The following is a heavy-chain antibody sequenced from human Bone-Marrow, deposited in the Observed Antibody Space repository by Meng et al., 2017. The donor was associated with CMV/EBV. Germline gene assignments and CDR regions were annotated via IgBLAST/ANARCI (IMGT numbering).Heavy chain of an antibody. Sequence: GESLKISCAASGFTFSSYSMNWVRQAPRKGLEWVANIKQDGGQKYYVDSVKGRFTISRDNAKNSLYLQMNGLRADDTAVYFCARHNIVATVDSYYFGMDVWGQGTTVTVSS. CDR2: IKQDGGQK. V-gene: IGHV3-7*01. J-gene: IGHJ6*02. CDR1: GFTFSSYS. CDR3: ARHNIVATVDSYYFGMDV. D-gene: IGHD5-12*01.